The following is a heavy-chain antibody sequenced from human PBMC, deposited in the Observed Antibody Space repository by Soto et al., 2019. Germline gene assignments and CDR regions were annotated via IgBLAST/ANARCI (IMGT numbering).Heavy chain of an antibody. CDR2: IYYSGST. CDR1: GGSISSYY. J-gene: IGHJ5*02. Sequence: SETLSLTCTDPGGSISSYYWSWIRQPPGKGLEWIGYIYYSGSTNYNPSLKSRVTISVDTSKNQFSLKLSSVTAADTAVYYCARGTYYYDSSAFDPWGQGTLVTVSS. CDR3: ARGTYYYDSSAFDP. D-gene: IGHD3-22*01. V-gene: IGHV4-59*01.